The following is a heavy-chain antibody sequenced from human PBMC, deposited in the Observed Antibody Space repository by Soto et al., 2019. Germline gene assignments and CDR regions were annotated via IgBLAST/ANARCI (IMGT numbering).Heavy chain of an antibody. J-gene: IGHJ6*02. CDR1: GFTFRSYA. V-gene: IGHV3-30-3*01. CDR3: ARGDREDIAVVIGVRPGENGVDV. Sequence: GGSLRLSCAASGFTFRSYAMHWVRQAPGKGLECVAVISHDGSNKFYRDYVKGRFTISRDNSKNTLYLQINSLRYEDTAVYYCARGDREDIAVVIGVRPGENGVDVWGQGTTVTVSS. D-gene: IGHD2-15*01. CDR2: ISHDGSNK.